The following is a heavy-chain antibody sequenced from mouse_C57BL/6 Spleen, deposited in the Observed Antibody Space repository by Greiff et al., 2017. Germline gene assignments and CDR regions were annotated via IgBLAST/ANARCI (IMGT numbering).Heavy chain of an antibody. CDR2: IHPNSGST. Sequence: VQLQQPGAELVKPGASVKLSCKASGYTFTSYWMHWVKQRPGQGLEWIGMIHPNSGSTNYNEKFKSKATLTVDKSSSTAYMQLSSLTSEDSAVYYCARSDCGSSPRRFAYWGQGTLVTVSA. CDR3: ARSDCGSSPRRFAY. V-gene: IGHV1-64*01. D-gene: IGHD1-1*01. J-gene: IGHJ3*01. CDR1: GYTFTSYW.